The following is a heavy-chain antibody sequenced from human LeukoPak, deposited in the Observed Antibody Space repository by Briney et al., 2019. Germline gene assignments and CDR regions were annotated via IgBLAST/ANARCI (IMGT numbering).Heavy chain of an antibody. D-gene: IGHD3-9*01. CDR2: IYYSGST. CDR1: GVSISSYY. CDR3: ARETKNPYDILTGYYYYGMDV. J-gene: IGHJ6*02. Sequence: PSETLSLTCTVSGVSISSYYWSWIRQPPGKGLEWIGYIYYSGSTNYNPSLKSRVTISVDTSKNQSSLKLSSVTAADTAVYYCARETKNPYDILTGYYYYGMDVWGQGTTVTVSS. V-gene: IGHV4-59*01.